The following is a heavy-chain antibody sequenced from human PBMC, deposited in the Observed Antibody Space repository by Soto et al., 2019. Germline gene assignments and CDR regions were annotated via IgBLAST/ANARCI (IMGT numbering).Heavy chain of an antibody. CDR1: GFTFSSYA. CDR3: AREGEQWRDAFDI. Sequence: QVQLVESGGGVVQPGRSLRLSCAASGFTFSSYAMHWVRQAPGKGLEWVAVISYDGSNKYYADFVKGRFTISRDNSKNTLYLQMNSLRAEDTAVYYCAREGEQWRDAFDIWGQGTMVTVSS. V-gene: IGHV3-30-3*01. D-gene: IGHD6-19*01. J-gene: IGHJ3*02. CDR2: ISYDGSNK.